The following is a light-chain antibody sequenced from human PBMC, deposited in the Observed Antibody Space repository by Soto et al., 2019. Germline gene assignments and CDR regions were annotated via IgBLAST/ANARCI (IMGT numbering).Light chain of an antibody. J-gene: IGKJ5*01. CDR2: LGS. Sequence: DIVMTQSPLSLPVTPGEPASISCRSSQSLLHSDGYNYLDWYLQKPGQSPQLLIYLGSNRASGVPGRCSGSGSGTDFTLKISRVEAEDVGVYYCVQALQAPHTFAQGTRLEMK. CDR1: QSLLHSDGYNY. V-gene: IGKV2-28*01. CDR3: VQALQAPHT.